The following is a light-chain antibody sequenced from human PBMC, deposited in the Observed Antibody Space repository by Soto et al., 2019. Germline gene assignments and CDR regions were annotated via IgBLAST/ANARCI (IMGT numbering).Light chain of an antibody. CDR2: EVS. CDR1: SSDVGAYNY. V-gene: IGLV2-14*01. CDR3: SSYTSSNTQV. J-gene: IGLJ2*01. Sequence: QSALTQPASVSGSPGQSITISCTGTSSDVGAYNYVSWYQQHPGKAPKLMIYEVSNRPSGVSNRFSGSKSCNTAALTISGLQAEDEADYYCSSYTSSNTQVFGGGTKLTVL.